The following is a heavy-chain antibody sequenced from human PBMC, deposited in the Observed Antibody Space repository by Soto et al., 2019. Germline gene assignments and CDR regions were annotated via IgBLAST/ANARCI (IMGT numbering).Heavy chain of an antibody. CDR2: ISSNGGST. CDR1: GFTFSSYA. V-gene: IGHV3-64D*06. J-gene: IGHJ4*02. CDR3: VKAAPYDFWSGYYTYFDY. Sequence: GGSLRLSCSASGFTFSSYAMHWVRQAPGKGLEYVSAISSNGGSTYYADSVKGRFTISRDNSKNTLYLQMSSLRAEDTAVYYCVKAAPYDFWSGYYTYFDYWGQGTLVTVS. D-gene: IGHD3-3*01.